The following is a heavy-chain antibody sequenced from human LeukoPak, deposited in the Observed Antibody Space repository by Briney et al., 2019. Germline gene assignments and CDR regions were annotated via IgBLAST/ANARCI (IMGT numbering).Heavy chain of an antibody. CDR3: ASGVSASRY. Sequence: GGSLRLSCAGSGFTVSSYEINWVRQAPGKGLEWVSYISSSGSTIYYADSVKGRFTISRDNVKKSLYLQMNSLRVEDTAVYYCASGVSASRYWGQGTLVTVSS. J-gene: IGHJ4*02. CDR1: GFTVSSYE. CDR2: ISSSGSTI. V-gene: IGHV3-48*03.